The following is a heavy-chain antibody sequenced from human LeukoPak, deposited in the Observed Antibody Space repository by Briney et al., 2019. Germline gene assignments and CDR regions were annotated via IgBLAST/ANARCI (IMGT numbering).Heavy chain of an antibody. CDR3: ARYCSGGSCYSTNRNDY. Sequence: SETLSLTCTVSGGSISSSSYYWGWSRQPPGKGLEWIGSIYYSGSTYYNPSLKSRVTISVDTSKNQFSLKLSSVTAADTAVYYCARYCSGGSCYSTNRNDYWGQGTLVTVSS. D-gene: IGHD2-15*01. J-gene: IGHJ4*02. CDR1: GGSISSSSYY. CDR2: IYYSGST. V-gene: IGHV4-39*01.